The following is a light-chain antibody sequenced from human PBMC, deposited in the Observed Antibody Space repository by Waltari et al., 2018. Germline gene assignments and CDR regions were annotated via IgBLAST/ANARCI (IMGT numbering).Light chain of an antibody. CDR1: QSLSHY. CDR2: HAS. V-gene: IGKV3-20*01. J-gene: IGKJ1*01. Sequence: EVVFPQSPGTLSLSPGEGDTLSCRASQSLSHYLAWYQQKPGQAPRLLIYHASSRATGIPDRFSGSGSGTDFSLTISRLEPEDFAVYYCQHYVNLPATFGQGTKVEIK. CDR3: QHYVNLPAT.